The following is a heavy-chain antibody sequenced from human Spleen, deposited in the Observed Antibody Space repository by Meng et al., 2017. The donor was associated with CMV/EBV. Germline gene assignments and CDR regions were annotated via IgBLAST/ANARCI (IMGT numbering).Heavy chain of an antibody. CDR1: GYTFTSYY. Sequence: ASVKVSCKASGYTFTSYYMHWVRQAPGQGLEWMGIINPSGGSTSYAQKFQGRVTMTRDTSTSTVYMELSSLRSEDTAVYYCARDGRGVVVPAAFSADYYYYGMDVWGQGTTVTVSS. CDR3: ARDGRGVVVPAAFSADYYYYGMDV. J-gene: IGHJ6*02. CDR2: INPSGGST. D-gene: IGHD2-2*01. V-gene: IGHV1-46*01.